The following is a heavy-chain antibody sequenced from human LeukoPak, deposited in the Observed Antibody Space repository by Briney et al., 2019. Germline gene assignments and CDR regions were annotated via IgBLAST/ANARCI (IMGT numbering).Heavy chain of an antibody. D-gene: IGHD3-10*01. Sequence: YPGGSLRLSCAASGFTFSSYLMHWVRQAPGKGLVWVSRINSDGSSTSYADSVKGRFTISRDNAKNTLYLEMNGLRAEDTAVYFCARDLRDYYGSGSYYNALDYWGQGTLVTVSS. V-gene: IGHV3-74*01. CDR2: INSDGSST. J-gene: IGHJ4*02. CDR3: ARDLRDYYGSGSYYNALDY. CDR1: GFTFSSYL.